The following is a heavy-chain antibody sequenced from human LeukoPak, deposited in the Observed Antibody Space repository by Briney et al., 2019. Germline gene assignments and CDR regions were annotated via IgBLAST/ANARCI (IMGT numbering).Heavy chain of an antibody. J-gene: IGHJ4*02. D-gene: IGHD3-22*01. CDR2: IKEDGTLA. CDR3: VRDGYNQNRFDF. CDR1: GFSFGLHW. Sequence: GVSLRLSCAASGFSFGLHWMNWVRQAPGKGLEWVANIKEDGTLAYYADSVTGRFSISRDNTKNSLYLQMNGLRAEDTAVYFCVRDGYNQNRFDFWGQGILVTVFS. V-gene: IGHV3-7*03.